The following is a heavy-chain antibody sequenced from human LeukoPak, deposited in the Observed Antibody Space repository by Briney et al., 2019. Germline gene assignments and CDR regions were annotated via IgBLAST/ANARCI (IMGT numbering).Heavy chain of an antibody. CDR2: IPNDGSDK. J-gene: IGHJ4*02. D-gene: IGHD5-24*01. Sequence: PGGALRLSCAASGFTLRGYGMHWVRQAPVKGLEGVSVIPNDGSDKYYADSVKGRFTISRDNTKNTLYLQMNSLRVEHTAVDYDADINIAQLPIRVYWGQGTLVTVSS. CDR3: ADINIAQLPIRVY. CDR1: GFTLRGYG. V-gene: IGHV3-30*02.